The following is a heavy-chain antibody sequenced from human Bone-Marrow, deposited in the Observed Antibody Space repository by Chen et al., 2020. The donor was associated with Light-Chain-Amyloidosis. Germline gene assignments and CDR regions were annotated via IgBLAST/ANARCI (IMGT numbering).Heavy chain of an antibody. D-gene: IGHD6-13*01. CDR1: GCTFSSSA. CDR3: AKSKVHSRSLYCLYYFDY. CDR2: ISGSGGST. Sequence: EVQLLEYGGGLVQPGGYLRLSCAASGCTFSSSAMRWVRQAPVKGLEWFSAISGSGGSTYYAASVKGRFTISRDNSKNSLYLQMNSLRADDTAVYYSAKSKVHSRSLYCLYYFDYWGQGTLVTVSS. V-gene: IGHV3-23*01. J-gene: IGHJ4*02.